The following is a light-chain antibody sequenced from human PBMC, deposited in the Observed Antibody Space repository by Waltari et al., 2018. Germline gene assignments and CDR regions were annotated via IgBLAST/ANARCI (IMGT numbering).Light chain of an antibody. CDR2: QDS. Sequence: SYELTQPPSVSVSPGQTASIPCSGDKLGDKYACWYQQKPGQSPVLVIYQDSKRPSGIPERFSGSNSGNTATLTISGTQAMDEADYYCQVWDSSTYVVFGGGTKLTVL. V-gene: IGLV3-1*01. J-gene: IGLJ2*01. CDR3: QVWDSSTYVV. CDR1: KLGDKY.